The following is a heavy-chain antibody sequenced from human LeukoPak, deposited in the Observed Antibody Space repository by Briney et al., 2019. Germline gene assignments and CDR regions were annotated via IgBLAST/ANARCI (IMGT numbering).Heavy chain of an antibody. D-gene: IGHD4-17*01. CDR2: ISGSGGST. Sequence: GGSLRLSCAASGFTFSSFTMNWVSQAPGKGLEWVSAISGSGGSTYYADSVKGRFTISRDNSKNTLYLQMNSLRAEDTAVYYCAKDISNDYGDSLDYWGQGTLVTVSS. CDR1: GFTFSSFT. CDR3: AKDISNDYGDSLDY. J-gene: IGHJ4*02. V-gene: IGHV3-23*01.